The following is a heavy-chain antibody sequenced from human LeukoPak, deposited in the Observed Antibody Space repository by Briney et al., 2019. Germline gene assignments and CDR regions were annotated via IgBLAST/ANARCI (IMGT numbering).Heavy chain of an antibody. V-gene: IGHV3-11*04. J-gene: IGHJ6*03. D-gene: IGHD3-3*01. Sequence: PGGSLRLSCAASGFTVSDYYMSWIRQAPGKWLDWVSYISSSGSSTCYADSVKRRFTIFRENENKTLYLQMNSLRAEDEAVYYCARNEGKILSYYMDVWGKGTTVTVSS. CDR1: GFTVSDYY. CDR2: ISSSGSST. CDR3: ARNEGKILSYYMDV.